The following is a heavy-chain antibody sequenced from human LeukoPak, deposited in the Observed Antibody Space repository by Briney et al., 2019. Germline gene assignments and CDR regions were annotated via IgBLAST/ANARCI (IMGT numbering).Heavy chain of an antibody. V-gene: IGHV3-66*01. CDR1: GFTVSSNY. J-gene: IGHJ4*02. CDR2: IYSGGST. Sequence: GGSLRLSCAASGFTVSSNYMSWVRQAPGKRLERVSVIYSGGSTYYADSVKGRFTISRDNSKNTLYLQMNSLRAEDTAVYYCARDHVSSSALGYWGQGTLVTVSS. CDR3: ARDHVSSSALGY. D-gene: IGHD6-6*01.